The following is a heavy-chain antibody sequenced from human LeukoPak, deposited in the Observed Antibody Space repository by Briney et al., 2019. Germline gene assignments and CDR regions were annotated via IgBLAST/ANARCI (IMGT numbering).Heavy chain of an antibody. J-gene: IGHJ4*02. D-gene: IGHD3-10*02. CDR1: GYTFTSYD. V-gene: IGHV1-8*01. CDR2: MNPNSGNT. CDR3: AGRFSCSGSPITY. Sequence: ASVKVSCKASGYTFTSYDINWVRQATGQGLEWMGWMNPNSGNTGYAQKFQGRVTMTRNTSISTAYMELSSLRSEDTAVYYCAGRFSCSGSPITYWGQGTLVTVSS.